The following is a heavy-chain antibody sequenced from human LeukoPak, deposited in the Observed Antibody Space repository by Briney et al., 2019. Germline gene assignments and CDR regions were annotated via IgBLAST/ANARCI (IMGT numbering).Heavy chain of an antibody. CDR3: ARALNGFDI. CDR1: GYTFTSYD. Sequence: GASVKVSCMASGYTFTSYDINWVRQATGQGLEWMGWMNPNSDGTNYAQKFQGRVTMTTDTSINTAYMELSGLRSDDTAVYYCARALNGFDIWGPGTLVTVSS. J-gene: IGHJ3*02. CDR2: MNPNSDGT. V-gene: IGHV1-2*02.